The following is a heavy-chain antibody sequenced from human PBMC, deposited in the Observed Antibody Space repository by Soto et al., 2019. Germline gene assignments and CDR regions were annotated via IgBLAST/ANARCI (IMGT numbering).Heavy chain of an antibody. Sequence: ASVKISCKASGYTFTGYGIRWVRQAPGQGLEWMGWISVYNGNTNYAQNFQGRVTMTTDTSTSTAYTELRSLRSDDTAIYYCARRLHIFGDHYYYYMDVWGTGTTVTV. CDR3: ARRLHIFGDHYYYYMDV. D-gene: IGHD4-17*01. CDR1: GYTFTGYG. V-gene: IGHV1-18*01. J-gene: IGHJ6*03. CDR2: ISVYNGNT.